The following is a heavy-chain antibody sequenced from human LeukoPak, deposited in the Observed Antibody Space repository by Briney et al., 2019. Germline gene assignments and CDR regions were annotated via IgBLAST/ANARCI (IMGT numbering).Heavy chain of an antibody. CDR2: IYYSGST. V-gene: IGHV4-39*01. D-gene: IGHD6-19*01. J-gene: IGHJ4*02. Sequence: PSETLSLTCTVSGGSISSSSYYWGWIRQPPGKGLEWIGSIYYSGSTYYNPSLKSRVTISVDTSKNQFSLKLSSVTAADTAVYYCARGRGVAVAGTKTRGVDAFDYWGQGTLVTVSS. CDR1: GGSISSSSYY. CDR3: ARGRGVAVAGTKTRGVDAFDY.